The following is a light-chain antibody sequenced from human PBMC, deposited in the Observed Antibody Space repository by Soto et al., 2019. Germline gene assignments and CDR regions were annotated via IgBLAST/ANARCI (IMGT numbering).Light chain of an antibody. Sequence: QSVLTRPPSVSGAPGQRVTISCTGSSSNIGAGHAVHWYQQFPGTAPKLLIHSNNNRPSGVPDRFSGSKSGTSASLAIAGLQAEDEADYYCQSYDPTLRTSLFGGGTQLTVL. CDR3: QSYDPTLRTSL. V-gene: IGLV1-40*01. CDR1: SSNIGAGHA. J-gene: IGLJ2*01. CDR2: SNN.